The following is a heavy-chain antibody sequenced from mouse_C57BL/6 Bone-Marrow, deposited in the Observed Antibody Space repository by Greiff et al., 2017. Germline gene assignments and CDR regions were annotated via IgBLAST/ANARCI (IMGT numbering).Heavy chain of an antibody. J-gene: IGHJ3*01. D-gene: IGHD2-3*01. CDR1: GYAFSSSW. CDR2: IYPGDGDT. CDR3: SREGWLLPWFAY. V-gene: IGHV1-82*01. Sequence: QVQLQQSGPELVKPGASVKISCKASGYAFSSSWMNWVKQRPGKGLEWIGRIYPGDGDTNDNGKFKGKATLTADKSSSTAYMQPSSLTTEESAVYFCSREGWLLPWFAYWGQGTLVTVSA.